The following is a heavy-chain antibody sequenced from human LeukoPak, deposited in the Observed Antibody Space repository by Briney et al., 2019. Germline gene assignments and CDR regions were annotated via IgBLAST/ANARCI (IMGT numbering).Heavy chain of an antibody. D-gene: IGHD2-15*01. CDR1: GGSISSYY. V-gene: IGHV4-59*08. CDR3: ARHKAPYCSGGSCYYFDY. Sequence: PSETLSLTCTVSGGSISSYYWSWIRQPPGKGLEWIGYIYYSGSTNYNPSLKSRVTISVDTSKNQFSLKLSSVTAADTAVYYCARHKAPYCSGGSCYYFDYWGQGTLVTVSS. J-gene: IGHJ4*02. CDR2: IYYSGST.